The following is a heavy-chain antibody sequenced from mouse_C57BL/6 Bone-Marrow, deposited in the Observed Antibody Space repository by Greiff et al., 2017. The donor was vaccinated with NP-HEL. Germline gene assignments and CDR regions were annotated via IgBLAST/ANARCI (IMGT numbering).Heavy chain of an antibody. D-gene: IGHD3-3*01. Sequence: EVHLVESGGGLVQPGGSLKLSCAASGFTFSDYYMYWVRQTPEKRLEWVAYISNGGGSTYYLDTVKGRFPISRDNAKNTLYLQMSRLKSEDTAMYYCASGWDWYFDVWGTGTTVTVSS. J-gene: IGHJ1*03. CDR1: GFTFSDYY. CDR2: ISNGGGST. CDR3: ASGWDWYFDV. V-gene: IGHV5-12*01.